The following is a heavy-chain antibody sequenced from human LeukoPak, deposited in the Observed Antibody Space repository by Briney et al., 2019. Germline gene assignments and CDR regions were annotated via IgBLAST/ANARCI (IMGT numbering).Heavy chain of an antibody. CDR3: ARDGYCSGGSCYFNWFDP. CDR2: MNPNSGNT. Sequence: GASVKVSCKASGYTFTSYDINWVRQATGQGLEWMGWMNPNSGNTGYAQKFQGRVTMTRNTSISTAYMELSSLRSEDTAVYYCARDGYCSGGSCYFNWFDPWGQGTLVTVSS. V-gene: IGHV1-8*01. CDR1: GYTFTSYD. D-gene: IGHD2-15*01. J-gene: IGHJ5*02.